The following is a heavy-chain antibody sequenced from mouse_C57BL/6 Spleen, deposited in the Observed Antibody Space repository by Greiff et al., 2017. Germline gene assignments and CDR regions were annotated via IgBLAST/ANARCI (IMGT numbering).Heavy chain of an antibody. J-gene: IGHJ4*01. CDR1: GFTFSDYY. Sequence: EVKVVESGGGLVQPGGSLKLSCAASGFTFSDYYMYWVRQTPEKRLEWVAYISNGGGSTYYSDTVKGRFTISRDNAKNNLYLQMSRLKSEDTAMYYCARRRSNYPYAMDYWGQGTSVTVSS. CDR3: ARRRSNYPYAMDY. V-gene: IGHV5-12*01. CDR2: ISNGGGST. D-gene: IGHD2-5*01.